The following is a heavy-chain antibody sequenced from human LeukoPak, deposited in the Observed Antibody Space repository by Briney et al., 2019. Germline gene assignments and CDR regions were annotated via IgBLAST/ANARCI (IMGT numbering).Heavy chain of an antibody. CDR3: AELGITMIGGV. J-gene: IGHJ6*04. D-gene: IGHD3-10*02. CDR1: GFTFSSYE. CDR2: ISSSGSTI. Sequence: GGSLRLSCAASGFTFSSYEMNWVRQAPGKGLEWVSYISSSGSTIYYPDSVKGRFTISRDNAKNSLYLQMNSLRAVDTAVYYCAELGITMIGGVWGKGTTVTISS. V-gene: IGHV3-48*03.